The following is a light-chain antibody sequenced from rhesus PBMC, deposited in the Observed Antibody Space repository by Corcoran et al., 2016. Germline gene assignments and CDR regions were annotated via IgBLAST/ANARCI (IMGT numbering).Light chain of an antibody. Sequence: EIVMTQSPATLSLSPGETATLSCRASESVGSYLAWYQQKPGQAPKLLVHSAYFRATGIPDRFSGSGSRAEFTLTIRRLGPEAVGVYHCLQYNDLLPLTFGGVTKVELK. CDR2: SAY. CDR3: LQYNDLLPLT. J-gene: IGKJ4*01. CDR1: ESVGSY. V-gene: IGKV3-40*03.